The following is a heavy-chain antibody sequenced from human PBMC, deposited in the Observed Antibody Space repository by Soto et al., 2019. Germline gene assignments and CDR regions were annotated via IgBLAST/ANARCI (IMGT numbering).Heavy chain of an antibody. CDR3: TTVRTRGSGSYYRDWLSYYYYYMDV. CDR2: IKSKTDGGTT. J-gene: IGHJ6*03. V-gene: IGHV3-15*01. D-gene: IGHD3-10*01. CDR1: GFTFSNAW. Sequence: PGGSLRLSCAASGFTFSNAWMSWVRQAPGKGLEWVGRIKSKTDGGTTDYAAPVKGRFTISRDDSKNTLYLQMNSLKTEDTAVYYCTTVRTRGSGSYYRDWLSYYYYYMDVWGKGTTVTVSS.